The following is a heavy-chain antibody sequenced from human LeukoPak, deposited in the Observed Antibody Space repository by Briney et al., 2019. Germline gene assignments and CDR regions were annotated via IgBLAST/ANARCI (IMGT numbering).Heavy chain of an antibody. CDR1: GYSFSSYW. D-gene: IGHD1-26*01. Sequence: GESLKISCKGSGYSFSSYWIGWMRQMPGRGLEWMGIIYPGDSDIRYSPSFQGQVTISADKSITTAYLQWSSLKASDTAIYYCARSGNYGGYFQHWGQGSLVTVSS. J-gene: IGHJ1*01. CDR3: ARSGNYGGYFQH. CDR2: IYPGDSDI. V-gene: IGHV5-51*01.